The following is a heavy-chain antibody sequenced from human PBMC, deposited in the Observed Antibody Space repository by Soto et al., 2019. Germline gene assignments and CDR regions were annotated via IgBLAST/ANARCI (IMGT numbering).Heavy chain of an antibody. CDR2: IYHGGGT. CDR1: GGSISSRDW. V-gene: IGHV4-4*02. J-gene: IGHJ4*02. D-gene: IGHD3-3*01. CDR3: ATGNVDSMLES. Sequence: SETLSLTCSVSGGSISSRDWWTWVRQAPGKGLEWIGKIYHGGGTNFSPSLRGRVNISIDKSRKFFSLTLNSVTAADTAIYFCATGNVDSMLESWGRGXLVTVSS.